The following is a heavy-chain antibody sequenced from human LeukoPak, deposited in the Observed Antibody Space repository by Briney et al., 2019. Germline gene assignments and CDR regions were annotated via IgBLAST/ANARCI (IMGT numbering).Heavy chain of an antibody. Sequence: GGSLRLSCAASGFTLSGNAMSWVRQAPGRGLEWVSGVGGDDRTHYADSVRGRFTISRDNSMNTVSLDMNRLRVEDTAVYYWAKDLSWWAAADHGGQGALVTVAS. D-gene: IGHD2-15*01. CDR1: GFTLSGNA. J-gene: IGHJ1*01. V-gene: IGHV3-23*01. CDR2: VGGDDRT. CDR3: AKDLSWWAAADH.